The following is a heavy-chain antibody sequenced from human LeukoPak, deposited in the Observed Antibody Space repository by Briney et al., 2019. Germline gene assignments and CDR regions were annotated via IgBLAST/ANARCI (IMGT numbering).Heavy chain of an antibody. D-gene: IGHD2-15*01. Sequence: AGGSLRLSCAASEFTFSSYAMQWVRQAPGKGLEWVSGISASGGNTWYADSVKGRFTISRDNSKNTLYLQMNSLGAEDTAVYYCAKGHRYCTSGNCNSAVDYWGQGTLVTVSS. CDR3: AKGHRYCTSGNCNSAVDY. CDR1: EFTFSSYA. V-gene: IGHV3-23*01. J-gene: IGHJ4*02. CDR2: ISASGGNT.